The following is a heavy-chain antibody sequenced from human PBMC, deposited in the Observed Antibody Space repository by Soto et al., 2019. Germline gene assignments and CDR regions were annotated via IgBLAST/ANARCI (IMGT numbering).Heavy chain of an antibody. V-gene: IGHV4-59*08. CDR1: GGSISSYY. CDR3: ARSITMVRGQNWFDP. CDR2: IYYSGST. J-gene: IGHJ5*02. D-gene: IGHD3-10*01. Sequence: SETLSLTCTVSGGSISSYYWSWIRQPPGKGLEWIGYIYYSGSTNYNPSLKSRVTISVDTSKNQFSLKLSSVTAADTAVYYCARSITMVRGQNWFDPWGQGTLVTVSS.